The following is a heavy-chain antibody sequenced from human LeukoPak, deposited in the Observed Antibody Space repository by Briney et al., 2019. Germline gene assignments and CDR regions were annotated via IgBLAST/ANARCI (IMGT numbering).Heavy chain of an antibody. CDR3: ARALIAAAGTSPYFDY. CDR2: IRYDGSNK. J-gene: IGHJ4*02. D-gene: IGHD6-13*01. Sequence: GGSLRLSCAASGFTFSSYGMHWVRQAPGKGLEWVAFIRYDGSNKYYADSVKGRFTISRDNAKNSLYLQMNSLRAEDTAVYYCARALIAAAGTSPYFDYWGQGTLVTVSS. V-gene: IGHV3-30*02. CDR1: GFTFSSYG.